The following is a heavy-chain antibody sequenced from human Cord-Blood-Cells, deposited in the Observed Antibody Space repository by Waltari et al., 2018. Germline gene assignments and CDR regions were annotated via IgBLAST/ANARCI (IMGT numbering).Heavy chain of an antibody. CDR3: ARTNWVDAFDI. V-gene: IGHV3-48*03. J-gene: IGHJ3*02. D-gene: IGHD7-27*01. CDR2: ISSSDRNI. CDR1: GFTFSSYE. Sequence: EVQLVESGVGLVQPGGSLRLSCAASGFTFSSYEMNWVRQAPGKGMEWVSYISSSDRNIYYADSVKGRFTIYRDNAKNSLYLQMNSLRAEDTAVYYCARTNWVDAFDIWGQGTMVTDSS.